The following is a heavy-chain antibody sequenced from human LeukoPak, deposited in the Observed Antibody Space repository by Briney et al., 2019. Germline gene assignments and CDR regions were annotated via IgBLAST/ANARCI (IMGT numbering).Heavy chain of an antibody. CDR3: ASTIVGASGGYFDY. D-gene: IGHD1-26*01. CDR1: GGTFSNYA. Sequence: SVKVSCKASGGTFSNYAISWVRQAPGQGLEWMGGIIPIFGTANYAQKFQGRVTVTADESTSTAYMELSSLRSEDTAVYYCASTIVGASGGYFDYWGQGTLVTVSS. J-gene: IGHJ4*02. CDR2: IIPIFGTA. V-gene: IGHV1-69*13.